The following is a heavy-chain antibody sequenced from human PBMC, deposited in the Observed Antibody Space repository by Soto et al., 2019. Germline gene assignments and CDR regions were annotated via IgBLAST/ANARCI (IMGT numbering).Heavy chain of an antibody. V-gene: IGHV1-2*04. CDR2: INPNSGGT. D-gene: IGHD3-10*01. Sequence: GASVKVSCKASGYTFTGYYMHWVRQAPGQGLEWMGWINPNSGGTNYAQKFQGWVTMTRDTSISTAYMELSRLRSDDTAVYYCARGGILWFGEYPLDYWGQGTLVTVSS. CDR3: ARGGILWFGEYPLDY. J-gene: IGHJ4*02. CDR1: GYTFTGYY.